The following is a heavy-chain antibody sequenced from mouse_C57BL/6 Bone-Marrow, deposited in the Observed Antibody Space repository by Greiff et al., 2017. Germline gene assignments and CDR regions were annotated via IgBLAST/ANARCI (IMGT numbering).Heavy chain of an antibody. Sequence: QVQLQQPGAELVKPGASVKMSCKASGYTFTSYWITWVKQRPGQGLEWIGDIYPGSGSTNYNEKFKSKATLTVDTSSSTAYMQLSSLPTEDAAVYYCSRSDLGFYAMDYWCQGTSGTVSS. V-gene: IGHV1-55*01. CDR1: GYTFTSYW. CDR3: SRSDLGFYAMDY. CDR2: IYPGSGST. J-gene: IGHJ4*01.